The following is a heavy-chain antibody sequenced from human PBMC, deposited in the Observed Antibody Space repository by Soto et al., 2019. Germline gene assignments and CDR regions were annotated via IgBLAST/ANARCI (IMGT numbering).Heavy chain of an antibody. D-gene: IGHD6-13*01. Sequence: ASVKVSCKASGGTISSYAISWVRQAPGQGLEWMGGIIPIFGTANYAQKFQGRATMTRDTSTSTVYMELRSLRSEDTAVYYCAREGAAAGPFDYWGQGTLVTVSS. CDR2: IIPIFGTA. CDR3: AREGAAAGPFDY. J-gene: IGHJ4*02. V-gene: IGHV1-69*05. CDR1: GGTISSYA.